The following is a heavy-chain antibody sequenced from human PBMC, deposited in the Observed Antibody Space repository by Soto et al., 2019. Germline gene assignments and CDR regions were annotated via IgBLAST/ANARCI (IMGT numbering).Heavy chain of an antibody. J-gene: IGHJ6*02. Sequence: EVQLVESGGGLVQPGGSLRLSCAASGFTFSSYGMNWVRQAPGKGLEWVSYINSRSSGFYYADSVKGRFTISRDKAKNSLYLKMNSLRDEDKAVYYCSRGVLMLGGMDVCGQGTTVTVSS. CDR3: SRGVLMLGGMDV. V-gene: IGHV3-48*02. D-gene: IGHD3-10*02. CDR1: GFTFSSYG. CDR2: INSRSSGF.